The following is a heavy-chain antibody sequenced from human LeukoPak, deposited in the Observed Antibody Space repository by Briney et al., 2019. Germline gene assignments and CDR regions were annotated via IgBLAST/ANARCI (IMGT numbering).Heavy chain of an antibody. CDR1: GGSISTYY. CDR2: IYHSGST. CDR3: ARGGAARLHFQN. Sequence: LETLSLTCTVSGGSISTYYWNWIRQPPGKGLEWIGYIYHSGSTNYNPSLQSRVTISVDTSKNQFSLNLNSVTAADTAVYYCARGGAARLHFQNWGQGTLVTVSS. V-gene: IGHV4-59*01. J-gene: IGHJ1*01. D-gene: IGHD6-6*01.